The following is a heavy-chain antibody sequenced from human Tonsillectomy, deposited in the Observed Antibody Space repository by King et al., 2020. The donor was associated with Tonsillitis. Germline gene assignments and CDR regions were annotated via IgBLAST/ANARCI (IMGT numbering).Heavy chain of an antibody. CDR3: ARDQGIAAPRPYGMDV. Sequence: QLQLQESGPGLVKPSQTLSLTCTVSGGSINSGDYYWSWIRQPPGKGLERIGYIYYSGSTHYNPSLKSRVTISVDTSKNQFSLKLSSVTAADTAVYYCARDQGIAAPRPYGMDVWGQGTTVTVSS. CDR1: GGSINSGDYY. D-gene: IGHD6-13*01. CDR2: IYYSGST. V-gene: IGHV4-30-4*01. J-gene: IGHJ6*02.